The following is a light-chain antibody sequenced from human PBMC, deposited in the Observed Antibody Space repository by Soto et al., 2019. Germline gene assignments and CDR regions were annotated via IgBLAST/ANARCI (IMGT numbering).Light chain of an antibody. Sequence: QAVVTQPPSVSGAPGQRVTIFCTGSTSNIGADYHVHWYRQLPGTAPRLLIYGNTNRPSGVPGRFSGSKSGTSASLAITGLQAEDEGNYYCQSYVTSLRAYVFGTGTKLTVL. V-gene: IGLV1-40*01. CDR3: QSYVTSLRAYV. CDR2: GNT. CDR1: TSNIGADYH. J-gene: IGLJ1*01.